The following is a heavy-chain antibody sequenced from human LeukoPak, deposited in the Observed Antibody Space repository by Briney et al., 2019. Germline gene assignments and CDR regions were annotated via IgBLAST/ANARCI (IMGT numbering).Heavy chain of an antibody. CDR2: IYYSGST. J-gene: IGHJ4*02. Sequence: PSETLSLTCTVSGYSISSGYYWGWIRQPPGKGLEWIGYIYYSGSTYYNPSLKSRVTISVDTSKNQFSLKLSSVTAADTAVYYCARLYTLHFDYWGQGTLVTVSS. CDR3: ARLYTLHFDY. CDR1: GYSISSGYY. V-gene: IGHV4-38-2*02.